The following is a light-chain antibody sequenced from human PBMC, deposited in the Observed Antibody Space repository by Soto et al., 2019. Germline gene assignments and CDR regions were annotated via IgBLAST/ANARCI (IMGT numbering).Light chain of an antibody. CDR1: SSDVGSYNV. CDR2: EGS. V-gene: IGLV2-23*03. J-gene: IGLJ3*02. CDR3: CSYAGSSTFWV. Sequence: QSALTQPASVSGSPGQSITISCTGTSSDVGSYNVVSWYQQHPGKAPKLMIYEGSKRPSGVSNRFSGSKSGNTASLTISGLQAEDEADYYCCSYAGSSTFWVFGGGTTLPV.